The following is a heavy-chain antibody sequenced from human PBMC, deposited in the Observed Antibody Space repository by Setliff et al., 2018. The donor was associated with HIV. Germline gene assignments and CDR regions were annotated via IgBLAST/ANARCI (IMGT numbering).Heavy chain of an antibody. CDR1: GDSITSVTYY. J-gene: IGHJ3*01. CDR2: IYSSGST. V-gene: IGHV4-61*02. D-gene: IGHD1-26*01. Sequence: SETLSLTCTVSGDSITSVTYYWSWIRQPAGKGLDWIGRIYSSGSTSYNPSLKSRVTIPIDTSKNQFSLTLTSVTAADTAVYYCARTEWELHRVNGAFDVWGQGTMVTVSS. CDR3: ARTEWELHRVNGAFDV.